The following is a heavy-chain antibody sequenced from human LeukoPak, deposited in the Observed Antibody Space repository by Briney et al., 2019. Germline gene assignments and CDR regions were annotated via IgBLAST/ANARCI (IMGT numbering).Heavy chain of an antibody. J-gene: IGHJ4*02. Sequence: GGSLRLSCAASGFTLSSYWMSWVRQAPGKGLEWVSGISGNGGSTYYADSVKGRFTISRDNSKNTLYLQMNSLRAEDTAVYYWAKGAGSYYNYYFDYWGQGTLVTVSS. CDR2: ISGNGGST. V-gene: IGHV3-23*01. CDR3: AKGAGSYYNYYFDY. CDR1: GFTLSSYW. D-gene: IGHD3-10*01.